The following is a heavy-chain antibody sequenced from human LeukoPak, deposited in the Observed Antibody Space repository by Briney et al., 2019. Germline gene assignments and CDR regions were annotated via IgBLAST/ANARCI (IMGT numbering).Heavy chain of an antibody. V-gene: IGHV4-39*07. Sequence: SETLSLTCIISDDSISSSTYYWGWIRQPPGKGLEWIGSIYYSGSTYYNPSLKSRVTISVGTSKNQFSLKLSSVTAADTAVYYCARSFQNYGDYIWSGVYYMDVWGKGTTVTVSS. CDR2: IYYSGST. J-gene: IGHJ6*03. CDR3: ARSFQNYGDYIWSGVYYMDV. CDR1: DDSISSSTYY. D-gene: IGHD4-17*01.